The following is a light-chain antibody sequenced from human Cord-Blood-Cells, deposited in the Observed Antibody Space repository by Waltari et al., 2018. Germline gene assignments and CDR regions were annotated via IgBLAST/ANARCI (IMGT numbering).Light chain of an antibody. V-gene: IGLV2-14*01. J-gene: IGLJ3*02. CDR2: VVS. Sequence: QSALPQPAAVSGSPGQSITISCTGLRSDVGGNNSVTWYQQHPGKAPRLMIYVVSNRPSGVSDRFSGSKSGNTASLTISGLQAEDEADYYCISYTSSSTQFGGGTKLTVL. CDR3: ISYTSSSTQ. CDR1: RSDVGGNNS.